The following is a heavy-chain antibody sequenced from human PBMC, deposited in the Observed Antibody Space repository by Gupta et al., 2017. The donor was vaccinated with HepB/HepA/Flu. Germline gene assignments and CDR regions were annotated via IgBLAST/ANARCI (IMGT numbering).Heavy chain of an antibody. CDR1: GGTFTSYS. V-gene: IGHV1-69*06. Sequence: QLPPVQSGAEVTKPGSSVKVSCKVSGGTFTSYSISWVRQAPGQGLEWMGGIIPIVGTENYAQKFQGRVTITADKSTSTAYMELSSLRSEDTAVYYCARAPYSGYGYDAFDIWGQGTMVTVSS. CDR2: IIPIVGTE. CDR3: ARAPYSGYGYDAFDI. J-gene: IGHJ3*02. D-gene: IGHD5-12*01.